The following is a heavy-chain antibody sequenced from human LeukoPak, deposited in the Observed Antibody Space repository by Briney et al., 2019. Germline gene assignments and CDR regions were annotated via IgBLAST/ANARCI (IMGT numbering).Heavy chain of an antibody. J-gene: IGHJ4*02. D-gene: IGHD3-22*01. CDR1: GFTFSSYG. V-gene: IGHV3-30*02. CDR3: ARDLDSSGHLDY. CDR2: IRYDRSNK. Sequence: SGGSLRLSCAASGFTFSSYGMHWVRQAPGKGLEWVAFIRYDRSNKYYADSVKGRFTISRDNSKNTLYLQMNSLRAEDTAVYYCARDLDSSGHLDYWGQGTLVTVSS.